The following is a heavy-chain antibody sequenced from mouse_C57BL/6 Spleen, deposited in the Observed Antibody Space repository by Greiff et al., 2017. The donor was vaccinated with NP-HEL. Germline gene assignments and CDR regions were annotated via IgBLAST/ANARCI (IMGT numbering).Heavy chain of an antibody. Sequence: QVQLLQSGAELVKPGASVKLSCTASGFTFTSYWMHWVKQRPGKGLEWIGMIHRNSGSTNYNEKFKSKATITVDKSYSTAYMQLSSLTSEASAVYYCARSDYDYGDYWGQGTTLTVSS. J-gene: IGHJ2*01. D-gene: IGHD2-4*01. CDR3: ARSDYDYGDY. CDR2: IHRNSGST. V-gene: IGHV1-64*01. CDR1: GFTFTSYW.